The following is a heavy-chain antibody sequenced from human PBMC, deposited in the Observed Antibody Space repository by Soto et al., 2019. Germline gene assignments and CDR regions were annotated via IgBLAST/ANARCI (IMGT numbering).Heavy chain of an antibody. Sequence: GGSLRLSCAASGFTFTTYAMNWVRQAPGQGLEWVAMVSYDGTNKNYADSVKGRFTVSRDNSKNTLYLQMNSLRAEDTAVYYCAKARSVHYGSGSYSLDYWGQGTLVTVSS. CDR1: GFTFTTYA. V-gene: IGHV3-30*02. D-gene: IGHD3-10*01. CDR3: AKARSVHYGSGSYSLDY. CDR2: VSYDGTNK. J-gene: IGHJ4*02.